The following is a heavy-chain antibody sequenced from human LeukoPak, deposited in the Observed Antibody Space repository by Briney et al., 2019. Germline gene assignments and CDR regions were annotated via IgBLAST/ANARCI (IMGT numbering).Heavy chain of an antibody. CDR1: GDSVSSNSAA. Sequence: SQTLSLTCAISGDSVSSNSAAWNWIRQSPSRGLEWLGRTYYRSKWYNDYAVSVKSRITINPDTSKTQFSLQLNSVTPEDTAVYYCARETRSRIVGAPRRDFVFDYWGQGTLVTVSS. J-gene: IGHJ4*02. V-gene: IGHV6-1*01. CDR3: ARETRSRIVGAPRRDFVFDY. CDR2: TYYRSKWYN. D-gene: IGHD1-26*01.